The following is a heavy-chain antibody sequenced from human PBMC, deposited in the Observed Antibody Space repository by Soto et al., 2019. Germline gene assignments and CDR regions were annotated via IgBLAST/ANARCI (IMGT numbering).Heavy chain of an antibody. CDR1: GFTFSSYS. V-gene: IGHV3-21*01. CDR3: AREAQQLLRESPQENPPFGYYYYGMDV. D-gene: IGHD6-13*01. CDR2: ISSSSSYI. J-gene: IGHJ6*02. Sequence: PGGSLRLSCAASGFTFSSYSMNWFRQAPGKGLEWVSSISSSSSYIYYADSVKGRFTISRDNAKNSLYLQMNSLRAEDTAVYYCAREAQQLLRESPQENPPFGYYYYGMDVWGQGTTVTV.